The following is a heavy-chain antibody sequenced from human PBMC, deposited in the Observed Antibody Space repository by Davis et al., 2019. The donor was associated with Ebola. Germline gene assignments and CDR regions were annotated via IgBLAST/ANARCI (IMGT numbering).Heavy chain of an antibody. CDR1: GGSISSGGYS. D-gene: IGHD3-22*01. CDR2: IYYSGST. V-gene: IGHV4-31*03. J-gene: IGHJ5*02. CDR3: ARSGGVDSSGYYYRHYWFDP. Sequence: MPSETLSLTCTVSGGSISSGGYSWSWIRQPPGKGLEWIGYIYYSGSTYYSPSLESRVTISVDTSKNQFSLKLSSVTAADTAVYYCARSGGVDSSGYYYRHYWFDPWGQGTLVTVSS.